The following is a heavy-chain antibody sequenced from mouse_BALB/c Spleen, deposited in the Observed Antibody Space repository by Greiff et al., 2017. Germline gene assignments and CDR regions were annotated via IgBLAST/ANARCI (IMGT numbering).Heavy chain of an antibody. CDR2: ISSGGSYT. CDR3: TRGSTARARLDY. V-gene: IGHV5-6-4*01. J-gene: IGHJ2*01. Sequence: EVQLKESGGGLVKPGGSLKLSCAASGFTFSSYTMSWVRQTPEKRLEWVATISSGGSYTYYPDSVKGRFTISRDNAKNTLYLQMSSLKSEDTAMYYCTRGSTARARLDYWGQGTTLTVSS. D-gene: IGHD3-2*01. CDR1: GFTFSSYT.